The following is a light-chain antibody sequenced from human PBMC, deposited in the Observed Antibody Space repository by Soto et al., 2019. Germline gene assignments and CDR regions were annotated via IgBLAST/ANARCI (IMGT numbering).Light chain of an antibody. J-gene: IGLJ7*02. CDR2: EDY. CDR3: LFYEGRTQF. V-gene: IGLV6-57*04. Sequence: NFMLTQPHSVSESPGKTVTISCTRTGGSIDSNYVQWYQQRPGSAPTIVIYEDYQRPSGVPDRFSGSIDSSSNSAPLTIFGLKTEDGADSYCLFYEGRTQFFGGGTQLPAL. CDR1: GGSIDSNY.